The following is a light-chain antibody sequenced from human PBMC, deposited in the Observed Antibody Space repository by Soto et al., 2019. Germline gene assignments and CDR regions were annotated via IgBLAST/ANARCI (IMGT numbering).Light chain of an antibody. J-gene: IGLJ2*01. CDR1: SGHSSYI. V-gene: IGLV4-60*03. CDR3: ETWDSHTGV. CDR2: LEGSGRY. Sequence: QPVLTQSSSASASLGSSVKLTCTLSSGHSSYIIAWHQQQPGKAPRYLMNLEGSGRYNKGDGIPDRFSGSSSGADHYLIISNLQSEDEGDYYCETWDSHTGVFGGGTKVTVL.